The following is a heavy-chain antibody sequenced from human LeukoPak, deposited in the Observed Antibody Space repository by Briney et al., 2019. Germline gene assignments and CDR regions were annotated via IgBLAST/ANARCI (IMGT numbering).Heavy chain of an antibody. J-gene: IGHJ4*02. CDR1: GFSFDEYV. CDR2: ITWNSDTI. Sequence: GRSLRLSCAASGFSFDEYVMHWVRQAPGKGLEWVSGITWNSDTIGYGDSVKGRFTISRDNAKNSLYLQMYSLRAEDTALYYCAKGRDSSGYSLVDYWGQGTLVTVSS. CDR3: AKGRDSSGYSLVDY. V-gene: IGHV3-9*01. D-gene: IGHD3-22*01.